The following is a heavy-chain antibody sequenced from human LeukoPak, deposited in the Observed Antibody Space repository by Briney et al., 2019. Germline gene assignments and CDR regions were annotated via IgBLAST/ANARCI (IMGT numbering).Heavy chain of an antibody. CDR1: GYTFIDYY. D-gene: IGHD1-26*01. Sequence: ASVKVSCKASGYTFIDYYMHWARQAPGQGLEWMGWINPNSGGTEYAQKFQGRVTMTRNTSISTAYMELSSLRSEDTAVYYCARGLRGSYYGADYFDYWGQGTLVTVSS. CDR3: ARGLRGSYYGADYFDY. J-gene: IGHJ4*02. V-gene: IGHV1-2*02. CDR2: INPNSGGT.